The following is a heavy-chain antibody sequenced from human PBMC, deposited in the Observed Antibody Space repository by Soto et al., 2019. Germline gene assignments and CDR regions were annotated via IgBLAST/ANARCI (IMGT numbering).Heavy chain of an antibody. CDR2: ITSSGTTI. J-gene: IGHJ6*02. CDR1: AFTFSIYE. Sequence: PGGPLRLSCAASAFTFSIYEMSWVRQAPGKGLEWVSYITSSGTTIYYTDTVKGRFTISRDNAKHSLYLQVNSLRADDTPVYCCERDAQIHGLDVGCQGTTGTVSS. CDR3: ERDAQIHGLDV. V-gene: IGHV3-48*03.